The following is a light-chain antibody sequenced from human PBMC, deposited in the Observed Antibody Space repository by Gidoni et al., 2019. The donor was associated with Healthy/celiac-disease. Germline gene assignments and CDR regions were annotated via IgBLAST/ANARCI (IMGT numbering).Light chain of an antibody. V-gene: IGKV3-15*01. CDR3: QQYNNWLIYT. Sequence: EIVMTQSPATLSVSPGERATLSCRASQSVSSNLARYQQKPGQAPRLLIYGASPRATGIPARFSGSGSGTEFTLTISSLQSEDFAVYYCQQYNNWLIYTFGQGTKLEIK. CDR1: QSVSSN. CDR2: GAS. J-gene: IGKJ2*01.